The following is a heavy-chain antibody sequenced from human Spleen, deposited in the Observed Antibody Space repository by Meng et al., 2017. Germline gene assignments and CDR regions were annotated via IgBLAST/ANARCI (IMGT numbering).Heavy chain of an antibody. CDR2: TNSDGSIT. Sequence: EVQWLESGGGLVQPGGCLRLSCGAYGFTLVGHWVHWVRQVPGEGLSRVSRTNSDGSITNYAVSVRGRFTISRDDAKNTVYLQMNSLRVEDTAVYYCARDFGGWYDVWGQGTLVTVSS. D-gene: IGHD3-3*01. J-gene: IGHJ5*02. CDR3: ARDFGGWYDV. CDR1: GFTLVGHW. V-gene: IGHV3-74*01.